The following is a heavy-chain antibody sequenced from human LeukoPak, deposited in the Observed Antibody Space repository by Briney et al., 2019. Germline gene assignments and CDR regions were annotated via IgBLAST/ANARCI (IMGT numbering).Heavy chain of an antibody. J-gene: IGHJ4*02. V-gene: IGHV3-48*04. CDR2: ISSSGSTI. D-gene: IGHD3-22*01. CDR1: GFTFSSYS. Sequence: GGSLRLSCAASGFTFSSYSMNWVRQAPGKGLEWVSYISSSGSTIYYADSVKGRFTISRDNAKNSLYLQMNSLRAEDTAVYYCASAPYYYDSSGYGYWGQGTLVTVSS. CDR3: ASAPYYYDSSGYGY.